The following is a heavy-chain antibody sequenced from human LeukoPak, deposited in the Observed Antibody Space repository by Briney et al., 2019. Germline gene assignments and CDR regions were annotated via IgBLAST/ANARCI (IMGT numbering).Heavy chain of an antibody. CDR1: GFTFSDYY. V-gene: IGHV3-11*01. CDR2: ISSSGTNI. D-gene: IGHD2-15*01. J-gene: IGHJ4*02. CDR3: ARPHCGGGSCYLDY. Sequence: SGGSLRLSCAASGFTFSDYYMSWIRQAPGKGLEWVSYISSSGTNIYYADSVKGRFTISRDNSKNTLYLQMNNLRVEDAAVYYCARPHCGGGSCYLDYWGQGTLVTVSS.